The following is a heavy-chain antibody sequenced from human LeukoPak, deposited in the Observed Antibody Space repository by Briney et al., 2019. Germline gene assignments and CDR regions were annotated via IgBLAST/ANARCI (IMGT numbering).Heavy chain of an antibody. CDR1: GGSISSGGYY. CDR3: ARQLDVGYDSRTNWYFDL. CDR2: IYYSGST. D-gene: IGHD5-12*01. V-gene: IGHV4-61*08. J-gene: IGHJ2*01. Sequence: PSETLSLTCTVSGGSISSGGYYWSWIRQPPGKGLEWIGYIYYSGSTNYNPSLKSRVTISVDTSKNQFSLKLSSVTAADTAVYYCARQLDVGYDSRTNWYFDLWGRGTLVTVSS.